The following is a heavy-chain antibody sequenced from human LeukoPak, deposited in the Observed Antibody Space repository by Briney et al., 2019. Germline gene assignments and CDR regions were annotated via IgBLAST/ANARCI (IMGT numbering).Heavy chain of an antibody. CDR2: IWYDGSNK. V-gene: IGHV3-33*01. CDR3: ARDPGYSSNWYFDY. CDR1: GFTFSSYG. D-gene: IGHD6-13*01. J-gene: IGHJ4*02. Sequence: GRSLGLSCAASGFTFSSYGMHWVRQAPGKGLEWVALIWYDGSNKYYADYVKGRFTISRDNSKNTLYLQMNSLRAEDTAVYYCARDPGYSSNWYFDYWGKGTLVTVSS.